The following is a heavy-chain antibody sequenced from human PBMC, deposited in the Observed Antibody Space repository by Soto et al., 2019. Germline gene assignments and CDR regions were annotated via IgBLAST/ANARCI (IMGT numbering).Heavy chain of an antibody. D-gene: IGHD3-3*01. CDR1: GGSVSSGSYY. J-gene: IGHJ6*02. CDR2: IYYSGST. Sequence: SETLSLTCTVSGGSVSSGSYYWSWIRQPPGKGLEWIGYIYYSGSTNYNPSLKSRVTTSVDTSKNQFSLKLSSVTAADTAVYYCARFYEYYDFWSGYYLYYGMDVWGQGTTVTVSS. CDR3: ARFYEYYDFWSGYYLYYGMDV. V-gene: IGHV4-61*01.